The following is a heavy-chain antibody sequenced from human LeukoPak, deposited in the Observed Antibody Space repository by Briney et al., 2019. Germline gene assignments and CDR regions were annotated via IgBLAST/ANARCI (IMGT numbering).Heavy chain of an antibody. CDR2: INQDGSDK. CDR1: GCTFSAYW. Sequence: GGSLRLSCVASGCTFSAYWMTWVRQAPGKGLEWVANINQDGSDKYYVDSVKGRFTIFRDNAKNSAYLQMKSLRAEDAAVYYCARGYPNDYWGQGTVVTVSA. CDR3: ARGYPNDY. J-gene: IGHJ4*02. D-gene: IGHD2-2*02. V-gene: IGHV3-7*01.